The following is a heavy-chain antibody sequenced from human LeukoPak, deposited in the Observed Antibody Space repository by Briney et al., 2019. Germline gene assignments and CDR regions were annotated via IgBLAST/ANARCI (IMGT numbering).Heavy chain of an antibody. Sequence: GGSLRLSCAASGASGFTFSSYAVTWVRQAPGKGLEWVSSVGGSGHSTYYADSVKGRFTISRDNSKNTLYLQMNSLRAEDTAVYYCAKLSGYSGYDPPWAAAGPSGRDYWGQGTLVTVSS. CDR2: VGGSGHST. CDR3: AKLSGYSGYDPPWAAAGPSGRDY. D-gene: IGHD5-12*01. CDR1: GFTFSSYA. J-gene: IGHJ4*02. V-gene: IGHV3-23*01.